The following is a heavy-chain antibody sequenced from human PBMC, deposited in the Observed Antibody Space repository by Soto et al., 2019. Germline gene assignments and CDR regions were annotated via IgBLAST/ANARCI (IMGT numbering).Heavy chain of an antibody. Sequence: QVQLEQSGAEVKKPGSSVKVCCKASGGTFSNSAISWVRQAPGQGLEWMGGIMPIFRTPDYAQKFQGRVTITADESTSTAYMELSGLRSDDTAIYYCARDKDRAQLVGNYYYILDVWGQGTTVTVSS. D-gene: IGHD3-10*01. CDR1: GGTFSNSA. CDR3: ARDKDRAQLVGNYYYILDV. J-gene: IGHJ6*02. CDR2: IMPIFRTP. V-gene: IGHV1-69*12.